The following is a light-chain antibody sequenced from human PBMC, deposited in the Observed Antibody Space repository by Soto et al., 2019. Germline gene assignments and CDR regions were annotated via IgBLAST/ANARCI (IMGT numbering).Light chain of an antibody. CDR1: QSLRNY. V-gene: IGKV3-11*01. CDR2: DAS. CDR3: QQRSDWPPT. J-gene: IGKJ5*01. Sequence: EDVLTQSPATLSLSPGDTATLSCRATQSLRNYLAWYQQKLGQAPRLPIYDASKRATGIPARFSGSGSGTDFTLTISSLEPEDFAVYFCQQRSDWPPTFGQGTRLEI.